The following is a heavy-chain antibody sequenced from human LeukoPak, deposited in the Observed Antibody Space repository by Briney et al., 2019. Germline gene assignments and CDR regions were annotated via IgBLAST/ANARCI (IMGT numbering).Heavy chain of an antibody. Sequence: GGSLRLSCAASGFTFSSYEMNWVRQAPGKGLEWVSYISSSGSTIYYADSVKGRFTISRDNAKNSLYLQMNSLRAEDTAVYYCARGAYSSGWFTSYFDYWGQGTLVTVSS. CDR2: ISSSGSTI. CDR1: GFTFSSYE. J-gene: IGHJ4*02. D-gene: IGHD6-19*01. V-gene: IGHV3-48*03. CDR3: ARGAYSSGWFTSYFDY.